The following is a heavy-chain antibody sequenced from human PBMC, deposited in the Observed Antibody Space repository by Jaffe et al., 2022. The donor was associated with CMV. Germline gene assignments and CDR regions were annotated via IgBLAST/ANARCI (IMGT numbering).Heavy chain of an antibody. CDR3: ARQLRWSKFFDY. V-gene: IGHV4-34*01. CDR2: INHSGST. CDR1: GGSFSGYY. J-gene: IGHJ4*02. Sequence: QVQLQQWGAGLLKPSETLSLTCAVYGGSFSGYYWSWIRQPPGKGLEWIGEINHSGSTNYNPSLKSRVTISVDTSKNQFSLKLSSVTAADTAVYYCARQLRWSKFFDYWGQGTLVTVSS. D-gene: IGHD4-17*01.